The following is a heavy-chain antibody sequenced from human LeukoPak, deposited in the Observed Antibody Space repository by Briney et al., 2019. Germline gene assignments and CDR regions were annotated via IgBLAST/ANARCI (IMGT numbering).Heavy chain of an antibody. CDR1: GFTFTSSA. J-gene: IGHJ3*02. Sequence: SVKLSGKASGFTFTSSAMQRVRQARGQRLEWIGWIVVGSVKTNYAQKFQERVTITRAISSNTAYMELSSLRSEDTAVYYCAARTEDDAFDIWGQGTMVTVSS. D-gene: IGHD1-14*01. V-gene: IGHV1-58*02. CDR2: IVVGSVKT. CDR3: AARTEDDAFDI.